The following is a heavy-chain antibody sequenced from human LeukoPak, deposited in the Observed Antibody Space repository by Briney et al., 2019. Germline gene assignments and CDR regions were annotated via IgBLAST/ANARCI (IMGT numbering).Heavy chain of an antibody. CDR3: ARDYFDSWTGSRDASDV. CDR2: ISSSGSTI. J-gene: IGHJ3*01. Sequence: GGSLRLSCAASGFTFSDYYMSWIRQAPGKGLEWVSYISSSGSTIYYADSVKGRFTISRDNAKNTLFLQMNSLRAEDTAVYYCARDYFDSWTGSRDASDVWGQGTMVTVSS. V-gene: IGHV3-11*04. D-gene: IGHD3-3*01. CDR1: GFTFSDYY.